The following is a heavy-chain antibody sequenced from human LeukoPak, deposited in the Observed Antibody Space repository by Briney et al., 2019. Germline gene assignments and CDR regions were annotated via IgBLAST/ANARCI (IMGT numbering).Heavy chain of an antibody. CDR1: ADSISKYY. Sequence: SETLSLTCTVSADSISKYYWSWIRQPPGKGLEWIGEIYHSGSTNYNPSLKSRVTISVDKSKNQFSLKLSSVTAADTAVYYCARGEYSYGYKNYYYYMDVWGKGTTVTVSS. CDR3: ARGEYSYGYKNYYYYMDV. CDR2: IYHSGST. V-gene: IGHV4-59*12. D-gene: IGHD5-18*01. J-gene: IGHJ6*03.